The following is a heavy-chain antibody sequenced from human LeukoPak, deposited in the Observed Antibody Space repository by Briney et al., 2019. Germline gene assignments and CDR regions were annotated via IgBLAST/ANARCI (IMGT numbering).Heavy chain of an antibody. V-gene: IGHV1-18*01. J-gene: IGHJ4*02. CDR3: ARDVEMYYDSSAFGDY. D-gene: IGHD3-22*01. CDR1: GYTFTSYG. Sequence: ASVKVSCKASGYTFTSYGISWVRQAPGQGLEWMGWIRLYNGNTNYAQKLQGRVTMTTDTSTSTAYMELRSLRSDDTAIYYCARDVEMYYDSSAFGDYWGQGTLVTVSS. CDR2: IRLYNGNT.